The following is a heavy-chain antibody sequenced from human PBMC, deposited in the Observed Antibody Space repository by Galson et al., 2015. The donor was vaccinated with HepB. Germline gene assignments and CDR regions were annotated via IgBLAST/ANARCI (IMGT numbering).Heavy chain of an antibody. CDR3: ARESVHGDDAFDI. D-gene: IGHD4-17*01. CDR2: INPSGGST. J-gene: IGHJ3*02. Sequence: SVKVSCKASGYTFTSYYMHWVRQAPGQGLEWMGIINPSGGSTSYAQKFQGRVTMTRDTSTSTVYMELSSLRSEDTAVYYCARESVHGDDAFDIWGQGTMVTVSS. CDR1: GYTFTSYY. V-gene: IGHV1-46*01.